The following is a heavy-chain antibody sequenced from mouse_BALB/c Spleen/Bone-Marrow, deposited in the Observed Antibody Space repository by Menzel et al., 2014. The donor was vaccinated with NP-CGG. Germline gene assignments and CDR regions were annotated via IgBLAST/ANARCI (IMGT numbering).Heavy chain of an antibody. V-gene: IGHV5-12-1*01. CDR2: ISSGGGST. J-gene: IGHJ2*01. D-gene: IGHD1-2*01. Sequence: EVKVVEPGGGLVKPGESLKLSCAASGFGFSSSDMSWVRQTPEKRLEWVAYISSGGGSTYYPDTVKGRFTISRDNAKNTLYLQMSSLKSEDTAMYYCATHYYGRFDYWGQGTTLTASS. CDR1: GFGFSSSD. CDR3: ATHYYGRFDY.